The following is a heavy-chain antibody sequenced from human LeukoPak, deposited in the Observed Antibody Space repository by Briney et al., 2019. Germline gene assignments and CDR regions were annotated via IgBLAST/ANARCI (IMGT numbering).Heavy chain of an antibody. CDR2: IKRHIVGGTT. V-gene: IGHV3-15*01. D-gene: IGHD2-21*01. CDR3: CGHMTSADY. CDR1: GFTFSNAW. Sequence: GGSLRLSCAASGFTFSNAWMGWVRQAPGKGLEWVSHIKRHIVGGTTDYGAPVKGRFTISRDDSENTVYLQMNTLKTEDTAVYYCCGHMTSADYWGQGALVTVSS. J-gene: IGHJ4*02.